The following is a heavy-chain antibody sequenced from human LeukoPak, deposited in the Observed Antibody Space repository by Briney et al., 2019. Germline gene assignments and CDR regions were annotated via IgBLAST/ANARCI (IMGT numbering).Heavy chain of an antibody. D-gene: IGHD3-10*01. Sequence: ASVKVSCKASGYTFTSYYMHLVRQAPGQGLEWMGIINPSGGSTSYAQKFQGRVTMTRDTSTSTVYMELSSLRSEDTAVYYCARDYYGSGTPYSGMLFDPWGRGTLVTVSS. CDR1: GYTFTSYY. CDR3: ARDYYGSGTPYSGMLFDP. J-gene: IGHJ5*02. CDR2: INPSGGST. V-gene: IGHV1-46*01.